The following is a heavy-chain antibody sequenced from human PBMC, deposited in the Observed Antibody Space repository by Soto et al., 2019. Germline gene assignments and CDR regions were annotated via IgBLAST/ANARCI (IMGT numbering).Heavy chain of an antibody. V-gene: IGHV3-23*01. CDR1: GFTFSSYA. CDR3: AKVALVKYYDFWSGSFYYYGMDV. D-gene: IGHD3-3*01. Sequence: GGSLRLSCAASGFTFSSYAMSWVRQAPGKGLEWVSAISGSGGSTYYADSVKGRFTISRDNSKNTLYLQMNSLRAEDTAVYYCAKVALVKYYDFWSGSFYYYGMDVWGQGTTVTVSS. CDR2: ISGSGGST. J-gene: IGHJ6*02.